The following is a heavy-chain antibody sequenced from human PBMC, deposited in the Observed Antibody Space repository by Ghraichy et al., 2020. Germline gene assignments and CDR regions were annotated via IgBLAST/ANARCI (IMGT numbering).Heavy chain of an antibody. V-gene: IGHV3-53*01. J-gene: IGHJ4*02. D-gene: IGHD2-21*02. CDR1: GFTVSSNY. CDR3: ARGFNTILVSCGGDCYYDY. CDR2: IYSGGST. Sequence: GGSLRLSCAASGFTVSSNYMSWVRQAPGKGLEWVSVIYSGGSTYYADSVKGRFTISRDNSKNTLYLQMNSLRAEDTAVYYCARGFNTILVSCGGDCYYDYWGQGTLVTVSS.